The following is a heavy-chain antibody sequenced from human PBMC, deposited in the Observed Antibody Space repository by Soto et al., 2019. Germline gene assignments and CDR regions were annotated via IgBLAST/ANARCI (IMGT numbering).Heavy chain of an antibody. CDR1: GYTFANSA. J-gene: IGHJ5*01. CDR2: INAANGNT. V-gene: IGHV1-3*01. Sequence: ASVKVSCKASGYTFANSAMHWVRQAPGQRLEWMGWINAANGNTKYSQRFQGRLTISRDTSASTAVMELSGLRYEDTAVYYCARDNNWYDYWGQGTLVTVSS. CDR3: ARDNNWYDY.